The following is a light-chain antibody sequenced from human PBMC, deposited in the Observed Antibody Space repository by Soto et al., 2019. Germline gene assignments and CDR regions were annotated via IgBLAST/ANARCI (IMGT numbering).Light chain of an antibody. V-gene: IGKV3-20*01. CDR1: QTVTSSY. CDR2: ATS. CDR3: KQYGGSRWT. Sequence: EIVLTQSPGTLSLSPGERATLSCRASQTVTSSYFAWYQQRPGQAPRLLIYATSSRATGIPDRFSGSGSGTDFTLTISSLDPEDFAVYYCKQYGGSRWTFGKGTKVEIK. J-gene: IGKJ1*01.